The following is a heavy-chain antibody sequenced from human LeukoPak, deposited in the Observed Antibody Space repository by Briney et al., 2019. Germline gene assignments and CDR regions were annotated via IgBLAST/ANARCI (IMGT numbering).Heavy chain of an antibody. CDR2: IYYSGST. V-gene: IGHV4-59*01. CDR3: ARGGYYGSGNDFRFDP. J-gene: IGHJ5*02. CDR1: GDSISSYY. Sequence: PSETLSLTCTVSGDSISSYYWSWIRQPPGKGLEWIGYIYYSGSTNYKPSLKSRVTISVDTSKNQFSLKLSSVTAADTAVCYCARGGYYGSGNDFRFDPWGQGTLVTVSS. D-gene: IGHD3-10*01.